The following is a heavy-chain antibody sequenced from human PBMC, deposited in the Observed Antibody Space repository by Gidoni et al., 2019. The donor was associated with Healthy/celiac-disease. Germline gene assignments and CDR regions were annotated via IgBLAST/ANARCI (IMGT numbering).Heavy chain of an antibody. CDR3: AHRRYISNPRSRGIAVPES. CDR1: GFSPSTSGVG. CDR2: IYWDDDK. D-gene: IGHD6-19*01. V-gene: IGHV2-5*02. Sequence: QITLKESGPTLVKPTQTLTLTCTFSGFSPSTSGVGVGWIRQPPGKALGWLALIYWDDDKRYSPSLKSRLTITKDTSKNQVVLTMTNMDPVDTATYYCAHRRYISNPRSRGIAVPESWGQGTLVTVSS. J-gene: IGHJ4*02.